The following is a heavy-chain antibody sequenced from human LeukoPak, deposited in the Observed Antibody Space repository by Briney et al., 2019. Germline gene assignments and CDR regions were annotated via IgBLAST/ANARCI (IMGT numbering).Heavy chain of an antibody. CDR2: IYTSGST. D-gene: IGHD5-18*01. Sequence: PSETLSLTCTVSGGSISSYYWSWIRQPAGKGLEWIGRIYTSGSTNYNPSLKSRVTMSVDTSKNQFSLKLSSVTAADTAVYYCARDDTAMGFGGYYYHGMDVWGQGTTVTVSS. CDR3: ARDDTAMGFGGYYYHGMDV. J-gene: IGHJ6*02. V-gene: IGHV4-4*07. CDR1: GGSISSYY.